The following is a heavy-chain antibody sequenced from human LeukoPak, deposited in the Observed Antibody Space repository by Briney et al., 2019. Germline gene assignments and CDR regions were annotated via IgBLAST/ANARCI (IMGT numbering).Heavy chain of an antibody. CDR3: AKGXHSSGWYYFDY. D-gene: IGHD6-19*01. V-gene: IGHV3-30*18. J-gene: IGHJ4*02. Sequence: PGGSLRLSRAASGFTFSSYGMHWVRQAPGKGLEWVAVISYDGSNKYYADSVKGRFTISRDNSKNTLYLQMNSLRAEDTAVYYCAKGXHSSGWYYFDYWGQGTLVTVSS. CDR1: GFTFSSYG. CDR2: ISYDGSNK.